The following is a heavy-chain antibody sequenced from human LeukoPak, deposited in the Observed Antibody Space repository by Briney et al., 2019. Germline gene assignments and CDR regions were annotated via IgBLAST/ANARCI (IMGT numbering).Heavy chain of an antibody. J-gene: IGHJ3*02. V-gene: IGHV3-11*01. CDR1: GFTFSDYY. D-gene: IGHD3-22*01. CDR2: ISSSGSTI. CDR3: ARDVGYYDGEDDAFDI. Sequence: GESLTLSCAASGFTFSDYYMSWIRQAPAKGLEWVSYISSSGSTIYYADSVKGRFTTSKDNPTNSLYLQMDSLRPEATPVHYCARDVGYYDGEDDAFDIWGQGTMLTVS.